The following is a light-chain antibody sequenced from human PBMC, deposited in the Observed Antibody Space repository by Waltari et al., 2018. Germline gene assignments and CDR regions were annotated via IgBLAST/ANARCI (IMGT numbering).Light chain of an antibody. Sequence: SALTQPRSVSGSPGQSGTISCPGTTRDVGGYNYVSWYQHHPGKAPKLLIFDVTQRPSGVPERFSGPRSAHTASLTISGLQAEDEADYYCCSCAGTYTWVFGGRTKVTVL. J-gene: IGLJ3*02. CDR3: CSCAGTYTWV. CDR2: DVT. V-gene: IGLV2-11*01. CDR1: TRDVGGYNY.